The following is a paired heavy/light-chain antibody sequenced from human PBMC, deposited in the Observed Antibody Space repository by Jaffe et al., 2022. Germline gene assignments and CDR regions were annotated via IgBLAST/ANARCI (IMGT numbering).Heavy chain of an antibody. CDR3: AKDILGYCSSTSCKKTTVTTSRQRSEHYYYYYMDV. J-gene: IGHJ6*03. CDR1: GFTFSSYA. D-gene: IGHD2-2*01. V-gene: IGHV3-23*01. Sequence: EVQLLESGGGLVQPGGSLRLSCAASGFTFSSYAMSWVRQAPGKGLEWVSAISGSGGSTYYADSVKGRFTISRDNSKNTLYLQMNSLRAEDTAVYYCAKDILGYCSSTSCKKTTVTTSRQRSEHYYYYYMDVWGKGTTVTVSS. CDR2: ISGSGGST.
Light chain of an antibody. CDR3: QQRSNWPPELT. V-gene: IGKV3-11*01. J-gene: IGKJ4*01. CDR1: QSVSSY. Sequence: EIVLTQSPATLSLSPGERATLSCRASQSVSSYLAWYQQKPGQAPRLLIYDASNRATGIPARFSGSGSGTDFTLTISSLEPEDFAVYYCQQRSNWPPELTFGGGTKVEIK. CDR2: DAS.